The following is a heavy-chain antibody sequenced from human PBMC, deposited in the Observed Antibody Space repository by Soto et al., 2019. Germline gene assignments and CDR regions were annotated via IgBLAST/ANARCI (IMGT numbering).Heavy chain of an antibody. J-gene: IGHJ6*02. CDR1: GFTFSSYG. D-gene: IGHD6-19*01. CDR2: IWYDGSNE. Sequence: QVQLVESGGGVVHPGRSLRLSCAASGFTFSSYGMHWVRQAPGKGLEWVAVIWYDGSNEYYADSVKGRFTISRDNSEKTLYLQMNSLRDEDTAVYYCARDRPAVAGKYYYYYGMDVWGQGTTVTVSS. CDR3: ARDRPAVAGKYYYYYGMDV. V-gene: IGHV3-33*01.